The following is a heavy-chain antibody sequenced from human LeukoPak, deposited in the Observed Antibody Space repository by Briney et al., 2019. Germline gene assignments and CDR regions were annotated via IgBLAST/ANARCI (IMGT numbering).Heavy chain of an antibody. CDR2: IWYDGSNE. D-gene: IGHD2-15*01. Sequence: PGRSLRLSCAASGFTFSSYGMHWVRQAPGKGLEWVAVIWYDGSNEYYADSVKGRFTISRDNSKNTLYLQMNSLRAEDTAVYYCARRYCSGGSCYSFRGDWFDPWGQGTLVTVSS. J-gene: IGHJ5*02. V-gene: IGHV3-33*01. CDR1: GFTFSSYG. CDR3: ARRYCSGGSCYSFRGDWFDP.